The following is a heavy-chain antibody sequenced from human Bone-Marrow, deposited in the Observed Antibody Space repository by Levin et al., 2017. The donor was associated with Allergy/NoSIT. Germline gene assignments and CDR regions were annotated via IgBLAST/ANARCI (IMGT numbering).Heavy chain of an antibody. J-gene: IGHJ4*02. V-gene: IGHV3-23*01. CDR3: AKARGDTYRYHFDS. CDR1: GFTFSGYA. D-gene: IGHD3-16*02. Sequence: AGGSLRLSCVASGFTFSGYAMMWVRQAPGKGLEWVSGVSDDGVSTYYTQSVKGRFTISRDNSKNTLDLQMNSLRVEDTAVDYCAKARGDTYRYHFDSWGQGALVTVSS. CDR2: VSDDGVST.